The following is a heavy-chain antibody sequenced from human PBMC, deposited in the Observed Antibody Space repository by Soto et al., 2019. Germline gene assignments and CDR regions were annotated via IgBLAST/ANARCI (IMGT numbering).Heavy chain of an antibody. CDR1: GATAGNNY. CDR2: TYSGGDT. D-gene: IGHD4-17*01. Sequence: EVRLVESGGGLVQPGGSLSLLGAPLGATAGNNYWSGVRQAPGKGLEWASVTYSGGDTRYADSVKGRFTMSRDSTKNTVYLQMDSLRAEDTAVYFCARNVPVTALGYWGQGSLVTVSS. J-gene: IGHJ4*02. CDR3: ARNVPVTALGY. V-gene: IGHV3-66*01.